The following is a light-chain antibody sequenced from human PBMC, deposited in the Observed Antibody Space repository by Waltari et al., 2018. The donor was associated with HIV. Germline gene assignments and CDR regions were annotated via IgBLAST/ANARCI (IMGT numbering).Light chain of an antibody. CDR1: SSNIGSNT. Sequence: QSVLTHPPSASGTPGQRVTISCSGTSSNIGSNTVHWYQQLPGTAPKLLIYSNNQRPSGVPDRFSGSKSGTSASLAISGLQSEDEADYYCAAWDDSLNGLVFGGGTKLTVL. V-gene: IGLV1-44*01. J-gene: IGLJ2*01. CDR2: SNN. CDR3: AAWDDSLNGLV.